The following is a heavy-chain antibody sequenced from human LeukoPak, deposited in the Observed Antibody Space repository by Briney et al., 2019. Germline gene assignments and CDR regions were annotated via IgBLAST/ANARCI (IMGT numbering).Heavy chain of an antibody. CDR1: GGSISSGGYY. Sequence: PSETLSLTCTVSGGSISSGGYYWSWIRQHPGKGLEWIGYIYYSGSTYYNPSLKSRVTISVDTSKNQFSLKLSSVTAADTAVYYCARRLGIHWYFDLWGRGTLVTVSS. V-gene: IGHV4-31*03. CDR3: ARRLGIHWYFDL. CDR2: IYYSGST. D-gene: IGHD7-27*01. J-gene: IGHJ2*01.